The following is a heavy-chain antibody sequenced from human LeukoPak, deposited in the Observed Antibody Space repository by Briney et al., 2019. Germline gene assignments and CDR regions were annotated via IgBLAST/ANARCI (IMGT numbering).Heavy chain of an antibody. CDR3: AKAGSIRFDY. CDR1: GFTFSSYA. Sequence: GGSLRLSCAASGFTFSSYAMSWVRQAPGKGLEWVPDSMKGRFTISRDNSKNTLYLQMNSLRADDTAVYYCAKAGSIRFDYWGQGTLVTVSS. J-gene: IGHJ4*02. V-gene: IGHV3-23*01. D-gene: IGHD3-3*02.